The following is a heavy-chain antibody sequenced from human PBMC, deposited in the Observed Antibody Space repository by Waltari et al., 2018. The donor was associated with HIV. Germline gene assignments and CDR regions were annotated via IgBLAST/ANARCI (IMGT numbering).Heavy chain of an antibody. J-gene: IGHJ4*02. CDR3: ARGASGGKYRPAYFDH. CDR2: ISSETEDI. CDR1: GFNSNIYS. D-gene: IGHD2-15*01. V-gene: IGHV3-21*02. Sequence: EVQLVESGGGLVQPGGSLRLSCAASGFNSNIYSMNWVRQTPGKGLEWVSFISSETEDIYYADSVKGRFTISRDSARNSMFLQMSSLRVEDTALYFCARGASGGKYRPAYFDHWGQGTQVTVSS.